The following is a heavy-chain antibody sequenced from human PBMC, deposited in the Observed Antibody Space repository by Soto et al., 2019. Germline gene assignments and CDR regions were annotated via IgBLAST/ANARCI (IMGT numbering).Heavy chain of an antibody. CDR3: ARGWFGELSPLWFDP. CDR1: GGSFSGYY. V-gene: IGHV4-34*01. Sequence: SETLSLTCAVYGGSFSGYYWSWIRQPPGKGLEWIGEINHSGSTNYNPSLKSRVTISVDTSKNQFSLKLSSVTAADTAVYYCARGWFGELSPLWFDPWGQGTLVTVSS. J-gene: IGHJ5*02. CDR2: INHSGST. D-gene: IGHD3-10*01.